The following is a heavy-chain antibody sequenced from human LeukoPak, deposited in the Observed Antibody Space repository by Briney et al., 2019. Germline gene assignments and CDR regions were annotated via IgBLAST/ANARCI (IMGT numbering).Heavy chain of an antibody. CDR2: IFYSGST. Sequence: SSQTLSLTCTVSGGAIISGGYYWSWIRQHPGKGLESIGFIFYSGSTYYNPSLKSRVTISVDTSKNQFSLNPNSVTAADTAVYYCARVRYSNSAAPWFDPWGQGTLVTVSS. CDR3: ARVRYSNSAAPWFDP. CDR1: GGAIISGGYY. V-gene: IGHV4-31*03. D-gene: IGHD6-6*01. J-gene: IGHJ5*02.